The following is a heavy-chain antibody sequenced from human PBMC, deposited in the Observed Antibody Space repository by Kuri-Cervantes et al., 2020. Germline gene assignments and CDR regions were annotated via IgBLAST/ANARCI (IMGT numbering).Heavy chain of an antibody. Sequence: SVKVSCKASGYTFTSYGISWVRQAPGQGLEWMGGIIPIFGTANYAQKFQGRVTITADESTSTAYMELSSLRSEDTAVYYCARVSQRITMINPPDWFDPWGQGTLVTVSS. CDR2: IIPIFGTA. CDR1: GYTFTSYG. V-gene: IGHV1-69*13. CDR3: ARVSQRITMINPPDWFDP. D-gene: IGHD3-22*01. J-gene: IGHJ5*02.